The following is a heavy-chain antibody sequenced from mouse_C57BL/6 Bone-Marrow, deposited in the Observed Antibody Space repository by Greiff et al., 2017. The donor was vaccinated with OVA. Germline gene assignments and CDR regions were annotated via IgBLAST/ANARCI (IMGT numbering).Heavy chain of an antibody. J-gene: IGHJ1*03. CDR2: ISSGGSYT. Sequence: DVMLVESGGDLVKPGGSLKLSCAASGFTFSSYGMSWVRQTPDKRLEWVATISSGGSYTYYPDSVKGRFTISRDNAKNTLYLQMSSLKSEDTAMYYCARGGWLLLYWYFDVWGTGTTVTVSS. CDR1: GFTFSSYG. V-gene: IGHV5-6*02. CDR3: ARGGWLLLYWYFDV. D-gene: IGHD2-3*01.